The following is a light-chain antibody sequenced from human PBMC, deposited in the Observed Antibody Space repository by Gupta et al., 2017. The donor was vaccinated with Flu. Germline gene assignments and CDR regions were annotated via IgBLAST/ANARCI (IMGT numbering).Light chain of an antibody. CDR3: SSHAGRVTWV. Sequence: QSAPTQPRSVSGSPGQSGTITCTGSSNDVGGSNRVSWSQQRPGNAPKPILYDVPDRPSGVPGRFSGSKSGNTASLTISGLQADDVADYYCSSHAGRVTWVFGTGTTVTVL. CDR1: SNDVGGSNR. CDR2: DVP. V-gene: IGLV2-11*01. J-gene: IGLJ1*01.